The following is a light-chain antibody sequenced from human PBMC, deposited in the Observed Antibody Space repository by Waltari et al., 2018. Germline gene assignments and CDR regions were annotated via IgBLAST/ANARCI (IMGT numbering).Light chain of an antibody. Sequence: ELVLTQSPGTLSLSQGGRATLSCRASQSVSRTLAWYQQKPGQAPRLLIYDASIRATGIPDRFSGSGSGTDFSLTISRLEPEDFAVYYCQKYGTRPATFGQGTKVEIK. CDR1: QSVSRT. J-gene: IGKJ1*01. CDR2: DAS. V-gene: IGKV3-20*01. CDR3: QKYGTRPAT.